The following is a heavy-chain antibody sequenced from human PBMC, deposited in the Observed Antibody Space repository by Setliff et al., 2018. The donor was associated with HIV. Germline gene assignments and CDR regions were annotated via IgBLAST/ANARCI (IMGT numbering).Heavy chain of an antibody. V-gene: IGHV3-66*02. CDR1: GFTFTNAW. D-gene: IGHD5-12*01. CDR3: ARARWDGYTFDI. Sequence: PGGSLRLSCAASGFTFTNAWMSWVRQAPGKGLEWVSSITGSGDRTYYADSVKGRFTYSRDNSKNTLHLQMGSLRAEDMAVYYCARARWDGYTFDIWGQGTMVTVSS. J-gene: IGHJ3*02. CDR2: ITGSGDRT.